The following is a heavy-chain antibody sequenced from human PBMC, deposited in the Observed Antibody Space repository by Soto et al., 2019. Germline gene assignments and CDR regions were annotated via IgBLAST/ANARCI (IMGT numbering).Heavy chain of an antibody. D-gene: IGHD3-22*01. Sequence: SETLSLTCTVSGGSISSGGYYWSWIRQHPGKGLEWIGYIYYSGSTYYNPSLKSRVTISVDTSKNQFSLKLSSVTAADTAVYYCAREDYDSSGYYYDRGQRTPVTGSS. CDR3: AREDYDSSGYYYD. CDR2: IYYSGST. V-gene: IGHV4-31*03. CDR1: GGSISSGGYY. J-gene: IGHJ4*02.